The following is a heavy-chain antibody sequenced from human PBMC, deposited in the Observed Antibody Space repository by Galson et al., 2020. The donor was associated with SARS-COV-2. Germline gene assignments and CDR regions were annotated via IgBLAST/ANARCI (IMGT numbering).Heavy chain of an antibody. CDR2: ISYDGSNK. J-gene: IGHJ4*02. V-gene: IGHV3-30*04. Sequence: GGSLRLPCAAFGFSFTSYAMHWVRQAPGKGPEWVAVISYDGSNKYYADPVKGRFTISRDDSKFTLYLEMDSLRPEDTAVYYCARPKGSSWSLSYYSDYWGQGTLGTVSS. D-gene: IGHD6-13*01. CDR1: GFSFTSYA. CDR3: ARPKGSSWSLSYYSDY.